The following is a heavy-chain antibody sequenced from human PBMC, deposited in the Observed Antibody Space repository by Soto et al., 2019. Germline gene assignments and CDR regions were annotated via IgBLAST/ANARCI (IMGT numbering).Heavy chain of an antibody. CDR1: GYPFTNSG. J-gene: IGHJ3*02. CDR3: APDTICRSEAFDI. CDR2: ISAYNGNT. D-gene: IGHD2-15*01. Sequence: QAQLVQSGAELKKPGASVKVSCKASGYPFTNSGISWVRQAPGQGLEWMGWISAYNGNTNYAQNLQRRDSMTTDTSTSTTYLELRSLRSDETAVYFSAPDTICRSEAFDIWGQGTLVTVSS. V-gene: IGHV1-18*01.